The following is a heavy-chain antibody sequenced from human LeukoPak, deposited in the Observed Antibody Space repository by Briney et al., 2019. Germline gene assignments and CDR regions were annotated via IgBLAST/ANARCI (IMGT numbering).Heavy chain of an antibody. CDR2: AGHSGRA. Sequence: SDTLSLTCAVSSGYFSGYFWRWIRQPPGKGLEWFGDAGHSGRADYNPYLKSRVTISADPSKNQFSLKLSSVTAADTAVYFCARGAYSYDSSGAFDIWGQGTMVTVSS. CDR3: ARGAYSYDSSGAFDI. V-gene: IGHV4-34*01. J-gene: IGHJ3*02. D-gene: IGHD3-22*01. CDR1: SGYFSGYF.